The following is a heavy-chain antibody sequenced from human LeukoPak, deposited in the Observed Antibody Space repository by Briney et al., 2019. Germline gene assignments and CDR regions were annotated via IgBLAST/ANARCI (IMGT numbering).Heavy chain of an antibody. D-gene: IGHD3-22*01. V-gene: IGHV3-21*04. CDR1: GFTFSSYS. CDR3: ARGGYYDGSGYYYALNF. J-gene: IGHJ4*02. CDR2: ISSSSSYI. Sequence: GGSLRLSCAASGFTFSSYSMNWVRRAPGKGLEWVSSISSSSSYIYYADSVKGRFTIARDNAKDSVYLEMHSVRPEDMAVYFCARGGYYDGSGYYYALNFWGPGTLVTVSS.